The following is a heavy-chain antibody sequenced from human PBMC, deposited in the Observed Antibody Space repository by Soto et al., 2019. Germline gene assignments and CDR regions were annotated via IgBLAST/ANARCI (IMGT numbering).Heavy chain of an antibody. CDR1: GGSFSGYY. CDR3: ARGGIAAAGTGYFDY. D-gene: IGHD6-13*01. J-gene: IGHJ4*02. CDR2: INHSGST. Sequence: PSETLSLTCAVYGGSFSGYYWSWIRQPPGKGLEWIGEINHSGSTNYNPSLKSRVTISVDTSKNQFSLQLNSVTPEDTAVYYCARGGIAAAGTGYFDYWGQGTLVTVSS. V-gene: IGHV4-34*01.